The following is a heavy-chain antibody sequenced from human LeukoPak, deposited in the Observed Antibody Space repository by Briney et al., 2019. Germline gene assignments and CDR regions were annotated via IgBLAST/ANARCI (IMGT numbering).Heavy chain of an antibody. J-gene: IGHJ5*02. Sequence: GASVKVSCKASGYTFTSYAMHWVRQAPGQRLEWMGWINAGNGNTKYSQKFQGRVTITRDTSASTTYMGLSSLRFEDTAVYYCARDRSYGSELYNWFDPWGQGTLVIVSS. CDR2: INAGNGNT. CDR1: GYTFTSYA. D-gene: IGHD3-10*01. CDR3: ARDRSYGSELYNWFDP. V-gene: IGHV1-3*01.